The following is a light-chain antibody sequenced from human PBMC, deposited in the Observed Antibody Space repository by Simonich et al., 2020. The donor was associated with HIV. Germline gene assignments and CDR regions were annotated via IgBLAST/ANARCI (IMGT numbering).Light chain of an antibody. CDR3: QQYYNTPYT. CDR1: QSVLYRSSNKNY. J-gene: IGKJ2*01. V-gene: IGKV4-1*01. CDR2: WAS. Sequence: DIVMTQSPDSMAVSLGERATINYRPSQSVLYRSSNKNYLAWYQQKPGQPPKLLIYWASTRESGVPDRFSGSGSGTDFTLTISSLQAEDVAVYYCQQYYNTPYTFGQGTKLEIK.